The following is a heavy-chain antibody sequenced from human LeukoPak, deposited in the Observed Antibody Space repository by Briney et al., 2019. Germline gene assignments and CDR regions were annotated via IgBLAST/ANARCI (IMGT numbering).Heavy chain of an antibody. J-gene: IGHJ4*02. CDR1: GGSFSGYY. CDR2: IYHSGST. V-gene: IGHV4-34*01. Sequence: SETLSLTCAVYGGSFSGYYWSWIRQPPGKGLEWIGSIYHSGSTHYNSSLKSRVTISVDTSKNQLSLKLSSVTATDTAVYYCARGVGLTQGGAFDYWGQGTLVTVSS. D-gene: IGHD3-16*01. CDR3: ARGVGLTQGGAFDY.